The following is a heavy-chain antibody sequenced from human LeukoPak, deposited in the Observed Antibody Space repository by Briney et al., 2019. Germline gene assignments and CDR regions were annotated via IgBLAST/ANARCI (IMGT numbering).Heavy chain of an antibody. D-gene: IGHD3-22*01. CDR3: ARHSLRYDSSGYYLPLFDY. V-gene: IGHV4-59*08. CDR2: IYYSGST. J-gene: IGHJ4*02. Sequence: SETLSLTCTDSGGSISSYYWSWIRQPPGKGLEWIGYIYYSGSTNYNPSLKSRVTISVDTSKNQFSLKLSSVTAADTAVYYCARHSLRYDSSGYYLPLFDYWGQGTLVTVSS. CDR1: GGSISSYY.